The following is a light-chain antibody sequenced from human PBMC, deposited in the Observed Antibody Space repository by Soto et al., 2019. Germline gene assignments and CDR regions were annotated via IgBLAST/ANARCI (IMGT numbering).Light chain of an antibody. Sequence: DIQMTQSPSSVSASEGDRVTITCRASQDISDWLAWYQQKPGKAPKLLISGVSSLHSGVPGRFSGSGSGTDFTLTITTLQPEDFATYYCQQAHSFPLTFGGGTKV. CDR1: QDISDW. V-gene: IGKV1-12*01. J-gene: IGKJ4*01. CDR2: GVS. CDR3: QQAHSFPLT.